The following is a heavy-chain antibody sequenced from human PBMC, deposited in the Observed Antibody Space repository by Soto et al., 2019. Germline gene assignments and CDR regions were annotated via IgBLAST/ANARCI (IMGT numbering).Heavy chain of an antibody. V-gene: IGHV1-46*01. Sequence: ASVKVSCKAFGYTFTIYYIHWVRQAPGQGLEWMGVINTSGGSPAYAQKFQDRVTMTRDTSTSTVYMELSSLRSEDTAVYYCARGGRHSDYYYYYGMDVWGQGTTVTVSS. J-gene: IGHJ6*02. CDR2: INTSGGSP. CDR3: ARGGRHSDYYYYYGMDV. CDR1: GYTFTIYY. D-gene: IGHD6-25*01.